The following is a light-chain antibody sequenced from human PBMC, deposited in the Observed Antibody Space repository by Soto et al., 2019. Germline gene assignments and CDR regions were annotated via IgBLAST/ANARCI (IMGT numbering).Light chain of an antibody. CDR1: SSDVGGYNY. V-gene: IGLV2-14*01. Sequence: QSALTQPASVSGSPGQSITSSCTGTSSDVGGYNYVSWYQQHPGKAPKLMIYEVTNRPSGVSNRFSGSKSGNTASLTISGLQAEDEADYYCSSYTSNRGVFGTGTKLTVL. CDR3: SSYTSNRGV. J-gene: IGLJ1*01. CDR2: EVT.